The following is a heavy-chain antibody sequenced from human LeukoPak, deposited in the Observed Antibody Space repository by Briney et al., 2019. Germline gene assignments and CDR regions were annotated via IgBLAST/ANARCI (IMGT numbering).Heavy chain of an antibody. CDR3: TRDPNGDYVGAFDS. J-gene: IGHJ5*01. CDR2: INGGHYPT. V-gene: IGHV3-23*01. D-gene: IGHD4-17*01. Sequence: QTGGSLRLSCAASGFSFSNFAMTWVRQAPGKGLEWVSSINGGHYPTYNTGSVKGRFTISRDNSKNTLYLQMNSLRADDTAVYYCTRDPNGDYVGAFDSWGQGTLVTVSS. CDR1: GFSFSNFA.